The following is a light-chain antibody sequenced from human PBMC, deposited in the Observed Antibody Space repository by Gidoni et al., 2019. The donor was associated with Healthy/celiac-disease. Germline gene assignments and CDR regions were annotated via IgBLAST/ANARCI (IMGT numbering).Light chain of an antibody. CDR2: KAS. J-gene: IGKJ5*01. Sequence: DIQMTQSPSTLSASVGDRVTITCRASQSISSWLAWYQQKPGKAPKLLIYKASSLERGVPSRFSGSGSGTEFTLTISSLQPDDFATYYCQQYNSYRQTFGQGTRLEIK. CDR1: QSISSW. CDR3: QQYNSYRQT. V-gene: IGKV1-5*03.